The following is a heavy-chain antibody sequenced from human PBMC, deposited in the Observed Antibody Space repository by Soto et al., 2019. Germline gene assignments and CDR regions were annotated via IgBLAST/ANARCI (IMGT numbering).Heavy chain of an antibody. CDR3: ARGGGVGVAGSAAFDM. J-gene: IGHJ3*02. CDR1: GYPVTAYY. CDR2: INPATGAA. V-gene: IGHV1-2*02. D-gene: IGHD3-3*01. Sequence: QLHLVQSGAVVKKPGASVTVSCSASGYPVTAYYMHWVRQAPGRGLEWMGGINPATGAAKYTQTFQGRVTMTRDTSKSTVFIEPSGLTSGDTAVFYCARGGGVGVAGSAAFDMWGQGTVVTVSS.